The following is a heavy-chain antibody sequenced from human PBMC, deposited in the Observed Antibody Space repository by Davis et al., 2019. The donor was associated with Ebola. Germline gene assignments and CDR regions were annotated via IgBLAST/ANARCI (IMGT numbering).Heavy chain of an antibody. CDR3: ARDNDPYGGRYKYRPPNAFDL. Sequence: PSETLSLTCSASGGSLSGRYWSWIRQAPGKGLDWIGQIYNSGSINYNPSLKSRVTIFSDTSKNSFSLRLTSVTAADAAIYFCARDNDPYGGRYKYRPPNAFDLWGQGTKVAVST. D-gene: IGHD1-26*01. CDR2: IYNSGSI. CDR1: GGSLSGRY. V-gene: IGHV4-59*11. J-gene: IGHJ3*01.